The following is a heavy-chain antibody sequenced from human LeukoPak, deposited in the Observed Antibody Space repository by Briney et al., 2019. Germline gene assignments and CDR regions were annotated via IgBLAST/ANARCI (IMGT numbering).Heavy chain of an antibody. V-gene: IGHV1-18*01. Sequence: ASGKVFCKASGSTFTSYGFSWVRQAPGQGLGWMGGISLYKGNENFAQKLQGRVPLTTNTSTSTAYMELRRLSPDDTAVYYCARSHIVVARAVIFTGMSYFDYGGQGPRVPVSS. CDR1: GSTFTSYG. J-gene: IGHJ4*02. CDR3: ARSHIVVARAVIFTGMSYFDY. CDR2: ISLYKGNE. D-gene: IGHD2-2*01.